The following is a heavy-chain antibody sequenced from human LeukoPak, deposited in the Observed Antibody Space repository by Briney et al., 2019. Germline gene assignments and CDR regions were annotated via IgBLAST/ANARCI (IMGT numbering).Heavy chain of an antibody. CDR2: IYTSGST. J-gene: IGHJ4*02. Sequence: SETLSLTCTVSGGSISSYYWGWIRQPAGKGLEWIGRIYTSGSTNYNPSLKSRVTMSVDTSKNQFSLKLSSVTAADTAVYYCARGRFWSGYPFYWGQGTLVTVSS. V-gene: IGHV4-4*07. CDR3: ARGRFWSGYPFY. D-gene: IGHD3-3*01. CDR1: GGSISSYY.